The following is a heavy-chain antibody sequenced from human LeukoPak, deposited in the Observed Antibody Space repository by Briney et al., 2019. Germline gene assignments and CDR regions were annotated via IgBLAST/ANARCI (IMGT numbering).Heavy chain of an antibody. CDR2: IYYSGST. V-gene: IGHV4-39*07. Sequence: SETLSLTCTVSGDSISSSNSYWGWIRQPPGKGLEWIGSIYYSGSTYYKPSLKSRVTISVDTSKNQFSLKLSSVTAADTAVYYCARLFRNKLRHFDIHNYYMDVWGKGTTVTVSS. CDR1: GDSISSSNSY. CDR3: ARLFRNKLRHFDIHNYYMDV. J-gene: IGHJ6*03. D-gene: IGHD3-9*01.